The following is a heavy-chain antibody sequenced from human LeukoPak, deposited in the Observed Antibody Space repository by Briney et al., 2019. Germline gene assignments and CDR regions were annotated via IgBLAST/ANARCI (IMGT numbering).Heavy chain of an antibody. CDR3: AREEGYGSGSYYNDY. Sequence: GGSLRLSCAASGSTVSSNYMSWVRQAPGKGLEWVSVIYSGGSTYYADSVKGRFTISRDNSKNTLYLQMNSLRAEDTAVYYCAREEGYGSGSYYNDYWGQGTLVTVSS. CDR1: GSTVSSNY. J-gene: IGHJ4*02. CDR2: IYSGGST. V-gene: IGHV3-66*01. D-gene: IGHD3-10*01.